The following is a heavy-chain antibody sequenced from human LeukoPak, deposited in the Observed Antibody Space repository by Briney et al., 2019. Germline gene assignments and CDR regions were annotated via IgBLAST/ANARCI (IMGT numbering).Heavy chain of an antibody. CDR3: AIQSSGWYGMDV. V-gene: IGHV3-9*01. J-gene: IGHJ6*02. D-gene: IGHD6-19*01. Sequence: GGSLRLSCAASGFNFATCGMHWVRQGPGKGLEWVSGISWDSNYVGYADSVRGRFTISRDNAKNTLYLQMNSLRAEDTAVYYCAIQSSGWYGMDVWGQGTTVTVSS. CDR2: ISWDSNYV. CDR1: GFNFATCG.